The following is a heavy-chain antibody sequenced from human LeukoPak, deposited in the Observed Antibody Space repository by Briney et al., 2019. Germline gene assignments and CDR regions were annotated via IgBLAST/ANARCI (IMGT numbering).Heavy chain of an antibody. CDR2: IDPRDSST. CDR1: GSSFTSYW. CDR3: ARRSGVGALDM. D-gene: IGHD3-3*01. V-gene: IGHV5-10-1*01. J-gene: IGHJ3*02. Sequence: GESLETSWKASGSSFTSYWNSGVRAKPGKGLDWMGRIDPRDSSTNYSPSLQGHVTISADKSIITASLEWSSLKASDNAMYYCARRSGVGALDMWGQGTLVTVSS.